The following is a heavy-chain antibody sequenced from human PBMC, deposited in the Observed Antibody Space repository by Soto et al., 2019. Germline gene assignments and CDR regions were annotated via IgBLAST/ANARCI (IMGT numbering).Heavy chain of an antibody. CDR1: GYTFTGYY. Sequence: RASVKVSFKASGYTFTGYYMHWVRQAPGQGLEWMGWINPNSGGTNYAQKFQGRVTMTRDTSISTAYMELSRLRSDDTAVYYCARDRPRGIVVVPAATPGGDNWFDPWGQGTLVTVSS. CDR3: ARDRPRGIVVVPAATPGGDNWFDP. D-gene: IGHD2-2*02. V-gene: IGHV1-2*02. J-gene: IGHJ5*02. CDR2: INPNSGGT.